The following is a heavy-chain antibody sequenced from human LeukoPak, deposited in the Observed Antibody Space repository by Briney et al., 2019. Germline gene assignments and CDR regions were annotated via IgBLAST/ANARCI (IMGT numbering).Heavy chain of an antibody. CDR2: IYYSGST. Sequence: SETLSLTCTVSGGSISTYYWSWIRQPPGKGLEWIGSIYYSGSTYYNPSLKSRVTISVDTSKNQFSLKLSSVTAADTAVYYCARERWLQFPTDYWGQGTLVTVSS. CDR3: ARERWLQFPTDY. D-gene: IGHD5-24*01. V-gene: IGHV4-59*12. CDR1: GGSISTYY. J-gene: IGHJ4*02.